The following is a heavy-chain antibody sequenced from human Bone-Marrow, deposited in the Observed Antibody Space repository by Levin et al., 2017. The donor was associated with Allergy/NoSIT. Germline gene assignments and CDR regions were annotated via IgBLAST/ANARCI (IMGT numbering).Heavy chain of an antibody. D-gene: IGHD2-21*01. Sequence: GESLKISCAASGFNFRNYEMNWVRQVPGKGLEWLAHISNSGDSASYADSVRGRFTISRDNGENSLYLQMHSLRAEDSGLYYCATLSVFVPNTVASDKWGQGTRVTVSS. CDR1: GFNFRNYE. CDR2: ISNSGDSA. V-gene: IGHV3-48*03. CDR3: ATLSVFVPNTVASDK. J-gene: IGHJ4*02.